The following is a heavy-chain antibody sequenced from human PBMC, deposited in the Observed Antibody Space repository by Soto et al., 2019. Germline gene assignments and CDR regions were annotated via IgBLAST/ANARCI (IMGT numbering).Heavy chain of an antibody. Sequence: QITLNESGPTLVKPTQTLTLTCTFSGFSLSTRDVGVGWIRQPPGEALEWLGVVYWDDSKTYSPSLESRLTIPQDPSKNQVALRMTKMDPVDTATYYCAHCRGGVASFWGQGTLVTVSS. CDR3: AHCRGGVASF. CDR1: GFSLSTRDVG. V-gene: IGHV2-5*02. D-gene: IGHD2-2*01. CDR2: VYWDDSK. J-gene: IGHJ4*02.